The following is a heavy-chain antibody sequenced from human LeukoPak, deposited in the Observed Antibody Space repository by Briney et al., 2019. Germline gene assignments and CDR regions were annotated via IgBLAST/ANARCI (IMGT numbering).Heavy chain of an antibody. J-gene: IGHJ5*02. V-gene: IGHV4-61*01. CDR2: IYYSGST. Sequence: SETLSLTCTVSGGSVSSGSYYWSWIRQPPGKGLEWIEYIYYSGSTYYNPSLKSRVTISVDTSKNQFSLKLSSVTAADTAVYYCASPRSYYDSSGYYISWGQGTLVTVSS. CDR1: GGSVSSGSYY. CDR3: ASPRSYYDSSGYYIS. D-gene: IGHD3-22*01.